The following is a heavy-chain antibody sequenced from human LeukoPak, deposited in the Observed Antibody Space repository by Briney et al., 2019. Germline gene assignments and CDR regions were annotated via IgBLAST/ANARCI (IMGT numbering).Heavy chain of an antibody. Sequence: GGSLRLSCAASGFTVSSNYMSWVRQAPGKGLEWVSVIYSGGSTYYADSVKGRFTISRDNSKNTLYLQMNSLRAEDTAVYYCARVHSSGYYSSVGGQGTLVTVSS. CDR1: GFTVSSNY. D-gene: IGHD3-22*01. V-gene: IGHV3-53*01. J-gene: IGHJ4*02. CDR3: ARVHSSGYYSSV. CDR2: IYSGGST.